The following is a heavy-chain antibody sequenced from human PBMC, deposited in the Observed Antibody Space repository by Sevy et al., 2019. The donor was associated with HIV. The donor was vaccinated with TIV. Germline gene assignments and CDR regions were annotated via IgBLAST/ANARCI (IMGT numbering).Heavy chain of an antibody. CDR1: GGSFSGYY. D-gene: IGHD6-13*01. CDR2: INHSGST. J-gene: IGHJ6*02. Sequence: SETLSLTCAVYGGSFSGYYWSWIRQPPGKGLEWIGEINHSGSTNYNPSLKSRVTISVDTSKNQFSLKLSPVTAADTAVYYCAREGGAAAGTGSYYYGMDVWGQGTTVTVSS. V-gene: IGHV4-34*01. CDR3: AREGGAAAGTGSYYYGMDV.